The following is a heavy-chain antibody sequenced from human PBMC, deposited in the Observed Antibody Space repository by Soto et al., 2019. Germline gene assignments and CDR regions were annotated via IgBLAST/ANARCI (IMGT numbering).Heavy chain of an antibody. D-gene: IGHD2-21*01. CDR3: ARGPPLLW. Sequence: QLQLQDSGSGLVKPSKTLSLTCAVSGGSISSGGYSWSWIRQPPGKGLECIGYIYHSGSTYYNPSLKGRVTISVDRSKNQFSLKLSSVTAADTAVYYCARGPPLLWWSQGTLVTVSS. CDR2: IYHSGST. V-gene: IGHV4-30-2*01. CDR1: GGSISSGGYS. J-gene: IGHJ4*02.